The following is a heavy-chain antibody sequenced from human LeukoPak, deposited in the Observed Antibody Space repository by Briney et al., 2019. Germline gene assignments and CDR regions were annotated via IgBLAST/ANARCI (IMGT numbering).Heavy chain of an antibody. CDR2: TYYSGTT. V-gene: IGHV4-39*07. J-gene: IGHJ4*02. CDR3: AREYSSGYHYFDY. Sequence: SETLSLTCTVSGGSISSSPYYWGWIRQPPGKGLEWIGSTYYSGTTHYNPSLEGRVTISVDKSKNQFSLKLSSVTAADTAVYYCAREYSSGYHYFDYWGQGTLVTVSS. CDR1: GGSISSSPYY. D-gene: IGHD6-19*01.